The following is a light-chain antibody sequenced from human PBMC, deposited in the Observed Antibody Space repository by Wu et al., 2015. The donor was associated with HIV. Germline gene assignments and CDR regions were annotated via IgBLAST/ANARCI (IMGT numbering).Light chain of an antibody. J-gene: IGKJ4*01. V-gene: IGKV3-20*01. CDR1: QSISSGY. Sequence: EIVLTQSPGTLSLSPGERATLSCRVSQSISSGYLAWYQQKPGQAPRLLIYGASSRATGIPDRFSGTGSGTEFILTISSMQSEDFAVYYCQQYNNWPPFTFGGGTRVEIK. CDR3: QQYNNWPPFT. CDR2: GAS.